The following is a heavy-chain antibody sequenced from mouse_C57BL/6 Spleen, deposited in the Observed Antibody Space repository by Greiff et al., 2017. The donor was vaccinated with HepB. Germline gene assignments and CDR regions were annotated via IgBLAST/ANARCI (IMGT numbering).Heavy chain of an antibody. CDR2: INPNNGGT. J-gene: IGHJ2*01. V-gene: IGHV1-26*01. CDR1: GYTFTDYY. CDR3: ASPHEDYFDY. Sequence: EVQLQQSGPELVKPGASVKISCKASGYTFTDYYMNWVKQSHGKSLEWIGDINPNNGGTSYNQKFKGKATLTVDKSSSTAYMELRSLTSEDSAVYYCASPHEDYFDYWGQGTTLTVSS.